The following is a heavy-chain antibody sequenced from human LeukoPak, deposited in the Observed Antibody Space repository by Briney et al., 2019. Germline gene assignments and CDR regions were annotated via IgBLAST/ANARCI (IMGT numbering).Heavy chain of an antibody. CDR3: AKGGHDFNPFYW. D-gene: IGHD2-21*02. CDR1: GFTFSTYA. CDR2: IKGGGGDP. J-gene: IGHJ4*02. Sequence: PGGSLRLSCAASGFTFSTYAMGWVRQAPGKGLEWVSSIKGGGGDPFYADSVKGRFTISRDNSKSTLFLQLNSLRADDTAVYYCAKGGHDFNPFYWWGQGTLVTASS. V-gene: IGHV3-23*01.